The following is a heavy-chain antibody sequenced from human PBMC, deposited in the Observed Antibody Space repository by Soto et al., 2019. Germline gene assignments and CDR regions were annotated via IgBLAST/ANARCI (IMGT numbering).Heavy chain of an antibody. V-gene: IGHV3-48*02. J-gene: IGHJ6*02. CDR1: GFTFSSYS. CDR3: ARDKRNSGYGVYYYYGMDV. CDR2: ISSSSSTI. D-gene: IGHD5-12*01. Sequence: PGGSLRLSCAASGFTFSSYSMNWVRQAPGKGLEWVSYISSSSSTIYYADSVKGRFTISRDNAKNSLYLQMNSLRDEDTAVYYCARDKRNSGYGVYYYYGMDVWGQGTTVTVSS.